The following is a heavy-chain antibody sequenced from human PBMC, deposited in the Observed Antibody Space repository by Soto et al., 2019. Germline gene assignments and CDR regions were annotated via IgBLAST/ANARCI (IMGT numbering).Heavy chain of an antibody. CDR3: ARGRGARKDIVVVPAAIFDY. CDR1: GGAFSGYY. J-gene: IGHJ4*02. D-gene: IGHD2-2*01. V-gene: IGHV4-34*01. CDR2: INHSGST. Sequence: SETLSLTCAVYGGAFSGYYWSRIRQPPGKGLEWIGEINHSGSTNYNPSLKSRVTISVDTSKNQCSLKLSSVTAADTAVYYCARGRGARKDIVVVPAAIFDYWGQGTLVTVSS.